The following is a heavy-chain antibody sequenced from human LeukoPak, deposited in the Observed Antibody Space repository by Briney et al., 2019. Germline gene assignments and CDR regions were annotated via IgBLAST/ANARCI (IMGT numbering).Heavy chain of an antibody. CDR2: ISYTEDS. D-gene: IGHD5-24*01. CDR3: ATSSHSGNYRAH. V-gene: IGHV4-59*08. CDR1: GVSVSSDY. Sequence: SETLSLTCSVSGVSVSSDYLSWIRQPPGKGLEWIGYISYTEDSNYNPSLRSRVTISTDTSENQFSLHLSSVTATDTAVYYCATSSHSGNYRAHWGPGTLVTVSS. J-gene: IGHJ4*02.